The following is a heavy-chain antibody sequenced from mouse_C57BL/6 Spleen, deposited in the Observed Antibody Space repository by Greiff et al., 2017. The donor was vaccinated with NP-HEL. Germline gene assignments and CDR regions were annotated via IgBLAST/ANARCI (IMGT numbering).Heavy chain of an antibody. D-gene: IGHD1-1*01. CDR1: GYTFTDYY. CDR2: INPNNGGT. V-gene: IGHV1-26*01. J-gene: IGHJ2*01. Sequence: EVQLQQSGPELVKPGASVKISCKASGYTFTDYYMNWVKQSHGQSLEWIGDINPNNGGTSYNQKFKGKATLTVDKSSSTAYMELRSLTSEDSAVYYCAREVLLLRSFDYWGQGTTLTVAS. CDR3: AREVLLLRSFDY.